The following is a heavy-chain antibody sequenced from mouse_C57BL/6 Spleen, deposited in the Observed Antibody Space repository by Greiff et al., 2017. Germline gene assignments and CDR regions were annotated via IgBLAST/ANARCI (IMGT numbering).Heavy chain of an antibody. CDR1: GFTFSSYG. J-gene: IGHJ3*01. Sequence: EVQVVESGGDLVKPGGSLKLSCAASGFTFSSYGMSWVRQTPDKRLEWVATISSGGSYTYYPDSVKGRFTISRDNAKNTLYLQMSSLKSEDTAMYYCARHEGNYVAYWGQGTLVTVSA. CDR2: ISSGGSYT. CDR3: ARHEGNYVAY. V-gene: IGHV5-6*01. D-gene: IGHD2-1*01.